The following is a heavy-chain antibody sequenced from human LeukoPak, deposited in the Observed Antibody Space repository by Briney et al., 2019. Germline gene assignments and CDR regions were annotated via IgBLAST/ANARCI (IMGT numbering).Heavy chain of an antibody. CDR2: IYYSGST. CDR1: GGSTTTYY. Sequence: SQTMSLTSTVAGGSTTTYYWGWIRHPPGKGREWIGYIYYSGSTNSNPSLKSRVTISLDTSKNQFSLKLSSVTAADTAVYYCARDLSSPPENWGHGTLVTVSS. V-gene: IGHV4-59*01. J-gene: IGHJ4*01. CDR3: ARDLSSPPEN.